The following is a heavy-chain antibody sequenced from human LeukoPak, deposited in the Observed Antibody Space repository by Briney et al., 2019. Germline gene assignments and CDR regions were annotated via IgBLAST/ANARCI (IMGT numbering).Heavy chain of an antibody. V-gene: IGHV4-34*01. J-gene: IGHJ6*03. D-gene: IGHD2-2*01. CDR1: GGSFSDYY. CDR2: INHSGST. Sequence: PSETLSLTCAVYGGSFSDYYWSWIRQPPGRGLEWIGEINHSGSTNYNPSLKSRVTMSVDTSKNQFSLKLSSVTAADTAVYYCAREGIVVVPAAMPYYYYYMDVWGKGATVTISS. CDR3: AREGIVVVPAAMPYYYYYMDV.